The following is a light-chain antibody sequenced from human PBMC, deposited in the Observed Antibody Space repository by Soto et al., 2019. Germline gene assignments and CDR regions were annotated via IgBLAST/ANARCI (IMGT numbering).Light chain of an antibody. CDR2: WAS. CDR3: QQYYSTPPT. CDR1: QSVLSSSNSKTY. J-gene: IGKJ3*01. Sequence: IVMTQSPDSLAVSLGERATINCKSSQSVLSSSNSKTYLAWYQQKPGQPPILLISWASTRESGVPDRFSGSGSGTDFTLTISSLQAEDVAVYYCQQYYSTPPTFGPGTKVDIK. V-gene: IGKV4-1*01.